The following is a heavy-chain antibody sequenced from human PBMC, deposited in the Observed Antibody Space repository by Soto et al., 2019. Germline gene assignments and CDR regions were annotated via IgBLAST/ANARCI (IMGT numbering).Heavy chain of an antibody. CDR1: GGTFSSYA. D-gene: IGHD5-12*01. Sequence: QVQLVQSGAEVRQPASSVKVSCKTSGGTFSSYAISWVRQAPGQGLEWMGGIVPIVDTSTYAQKFQGRVTITADESTSTVYKERSSLRSDDTAVYYCVSVVAIPGYPDNWGQGTLVTVSS. J-gene: IGHJ4*02. CDR2: IVPIVDTS. V-gene: IGHV1-69*12. CDR3: VSVVAIPGYPDN.